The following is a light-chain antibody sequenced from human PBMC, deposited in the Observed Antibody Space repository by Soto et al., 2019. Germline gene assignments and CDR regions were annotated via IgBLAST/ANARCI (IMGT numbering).Light chain of an antibody. CDR3: CSYAGSSTLYV. CDR1: SSDIGTYNL. V-gene: IGLV2-23*02. Sequence: QSALTQPASVSGSPGQSITISCTGTSSDIGTYNLVSWYQQHPGNAPKLMIYEVNKRPSGVSDRFSGSKSGNTASLTISGLQAEDEADYYCCSYAGSSTLYVFGTVTKLTVL. CDR2: EVN. J-gene: IGLJ1*01.